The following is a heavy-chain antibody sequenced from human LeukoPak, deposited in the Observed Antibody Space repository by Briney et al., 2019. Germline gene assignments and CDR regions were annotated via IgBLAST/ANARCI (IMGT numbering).Heavy chain of an antibody. CDR3: VAGMGNY. V-gene: IGHV3-74*01. CDR2: INSDGRII. D-gene: IGHD6-13*01. CDR1: GFTFSTYW. Sequence: GGSLRLSCVASGFTFSTYWMHWVRQAPGKGLVWVSRINSDGRIITYADSVKGRFSISRDNIKNMVYLQMNTLRAEDTAVYYCVAGMGNYWGQGTLVPV. J-gene: IGHJ4*02.